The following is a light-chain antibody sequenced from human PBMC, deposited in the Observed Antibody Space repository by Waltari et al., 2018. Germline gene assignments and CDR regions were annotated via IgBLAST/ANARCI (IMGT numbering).Light chain of an antibody. CDR3: QHYLRLPVT. CDR1: ESVSRA. Sequence: EIVLTQSPGTLSLSVGERANVSCRASESVSRALAWYQQKPGQAPRLLIYGASTRATGIPDRFSGSGSWTDVSLTISRLEPDDFAVYYCQHYLRLPVTFGQGTTVEI. J-gene: IGKJ1*01. V-gene: IGKV3-20*01. CDR2: GAS.